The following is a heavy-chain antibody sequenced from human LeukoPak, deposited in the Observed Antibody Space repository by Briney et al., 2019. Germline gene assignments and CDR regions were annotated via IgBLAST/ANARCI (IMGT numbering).Heavy chain of an antibody. J-gene: IGHJ4*02. V-gene: IGHV4-30-4*01. CDR3: ARGGGGYDSPNY. CDR2: IYYSGST. Sequence: PSETLSLTCTVSGGSISSGDYYWSWIRQPPGKGLEWIGYIYYSGSTYYNPSLKSRVTISVDTSKNQFSLKLSSVTAADTAVYYCARGGGGYDSPNYWGQGTLVTVSS. CDR1: GGSISSGDYY. D-gene: IGHD3-22*01.